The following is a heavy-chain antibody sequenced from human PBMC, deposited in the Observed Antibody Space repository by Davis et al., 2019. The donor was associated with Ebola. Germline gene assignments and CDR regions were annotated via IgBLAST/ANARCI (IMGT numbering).Heavy chain of an antibody. V-gene: IGHV1-24*01. J-gene: IGHJ4*02. CDR2: FNREDGET. CDR1: GGTFSSYA. Sequence: ASVKVSCKASGGTFSSYAISWVRQAPGKGLEWMGSFNREDGETIYAQKFQGRVTMTEDTSTDTAYMELSSLRSADTAVYYCAISAFGYKVGDYWGQGTLVTVSS. CDR3: AISAFGYKVGDY. D-gene: IGHD3-22*01.